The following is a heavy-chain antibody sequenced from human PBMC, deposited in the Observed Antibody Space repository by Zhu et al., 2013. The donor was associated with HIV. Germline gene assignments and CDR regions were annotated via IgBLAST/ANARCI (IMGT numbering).Heavy chain of an antibody. J-gene: IGHJ6*02. V-gene: IGHV1-69*09. CDR2: IIPILGIA. CDR3: ARSCSTSCYIHRGEKYNPTGMDV. CDR1: GGTFSSYA. Sequence: QVQLVQSGAEVKKPGSSVKVSCKASGGTFSSYAISWVRQAPGQGLEWMGGIIPILGIANYAQKFQGRVTITADKSTSTAYMELSSLRSEDTAVYYCARSCSTSCYIHRGEKYNPTGMDVWGQGTTVTVSS. D-gene: IGHD2-2*02.